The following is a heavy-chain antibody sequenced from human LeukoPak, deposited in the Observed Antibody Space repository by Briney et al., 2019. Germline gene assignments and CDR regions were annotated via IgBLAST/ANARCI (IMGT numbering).Heavy chain of an antibody. CDR1: GFTFSSYA. J-gene: IGHJ4*02. Sequence: GGSLRLSCAASGFTFSSYAMHWVRQAPGKGLEWVAVISYDGSNKYYADSVKGRFTISRDNSKNTLYLQVNSLRAEDTAVYYCARAGYCSSTSCSYYFDYWGQGTLVTVSS. CDR2: ISYDGSNK. D-gene: IGHD2-2*01. V-gene: IGHV3-30*04. CDR3: ARAGYCSSTSCSYYFDY.